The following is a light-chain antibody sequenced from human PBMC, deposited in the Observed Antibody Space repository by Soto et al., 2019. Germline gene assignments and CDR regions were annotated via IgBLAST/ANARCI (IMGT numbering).Light chain of an antibody. Sequence: DIQMTQSPSTLSASVGDRVTITCRASQSISTWLAWYQQKPGKAPKLLIYDASSLQSGVPSRFSGSGSETEFTLTISSLQPDDFATYYCQQYESHSSSTFGQGTKLESK. J-gene: IGKJ2*01. CDR3: QQYESHSSST. V-gene: IGKV1-5*01. CDR1: QSISTW. CDR2: DAS.